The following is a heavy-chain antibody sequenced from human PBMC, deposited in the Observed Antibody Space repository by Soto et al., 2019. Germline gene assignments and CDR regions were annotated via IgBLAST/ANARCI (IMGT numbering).Heavy chain of an antibody. CDR2: FDPEDGET. D-gene: IGHD2-15*01. CDR3: ATVGPPLPGACSGGSCYSGPFDI. V-gene: IGHV1-24*01. J-gene: IGHJ3*02. CDR1: GYTLTELS. Sequence: ASVKVSCKVSGYTLTELSMHCARQAPGKGLEWMGGFDPEDGETIYAQKFQGRVTMTEDTSTDTAYMELSSLRSEDTAVYYCATVGPPLPGACSGGSCYSGPFDIWGQGTMVTVSS.